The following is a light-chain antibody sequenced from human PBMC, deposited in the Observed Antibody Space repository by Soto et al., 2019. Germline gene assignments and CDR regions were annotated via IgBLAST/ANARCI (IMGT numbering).Light chain of an antibody. CDR2: DVT. Sequence: QSALNQPGSGSGSPGQSVPIFFTGNNNYVGGYYYVSWYQQHPGKAPKLMIYDVTSRPSGVSNRFSGSKSGNTASLIISGLQAEDEADYYCISYTSSDTYVFGTGTKVTVL. CDR3: ISYTSSDTYV. V-gene: IGLV2-14*01. CDR1: NNYVGGYYY. J-gene: IGLJ1*01.